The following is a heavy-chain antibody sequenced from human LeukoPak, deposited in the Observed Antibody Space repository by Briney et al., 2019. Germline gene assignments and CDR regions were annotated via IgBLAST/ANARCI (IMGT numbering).Heavy chain of an antibody. Sequence: SETLSLTCTVSGGSISSHYWSWIRQPPGKGLEWIGYIYYSGSTNYNPSLKSQVTISVDTSKNQFSLKLSSVTAADTAVYYCARDRASGSYYDYRGQGTLVTVSS. CDR1: GGSISSHY. V-gene: IGHV4-59*11. J-gene: IGHJ4*02. CDR2: IYYSGST. CDR3: ARDRASGSYYDY. D-gene: IGHD1-26*01.